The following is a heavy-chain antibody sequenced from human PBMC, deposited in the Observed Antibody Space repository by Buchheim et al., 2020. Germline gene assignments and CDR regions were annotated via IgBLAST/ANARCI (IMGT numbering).Heavy chain of an antibody. CDR1: GFTFSSDS. CDR2: ISSTSANI. V-gene: IGHV3-48*02. Sequence: EVQLVESGGDLVQPGGSLRLSCAASGFTFSSDSMNWVRQAPGKGLEWLSFISSTSANIQYADSVKGRFTVTRDNAKSSLYLQMDSLRDEDTAVYYCAKEGSIHYYDSSGYCDYWGQGTL. J-gene: IGHJ4*02. D-gene: IGHD3-22*01. CDR3: AKEGSIHYYDSSGYCDY.